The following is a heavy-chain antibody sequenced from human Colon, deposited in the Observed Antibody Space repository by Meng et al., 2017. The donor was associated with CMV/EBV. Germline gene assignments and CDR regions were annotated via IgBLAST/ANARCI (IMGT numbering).Heavy chain of an antibody. CDR1: GYPFTNYY. J-gene: IGHJ4*02. V-gene: IGHV1-46*01. CDR3: ARDPLAAGTGAYFDY. CDR2: IAPSRGTT. D-gene: IGHD6-13*01. Sequence: SGYPFTNYYVHWMRQAPGRGLEWMGIIAPSRGTTTFAQNFRGRLSMSRDTSTDTVYMDLSYLTSDDTGVYYCARDPLAAGTGAYFDYWGQGSLVTVSS.